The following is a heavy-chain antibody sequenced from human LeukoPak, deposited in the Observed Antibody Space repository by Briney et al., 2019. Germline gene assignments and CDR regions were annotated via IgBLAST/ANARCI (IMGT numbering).Heavy chain of an antibody. CDR2: IRSKVYGGTT. CDR3: VRYGGDADY. V-gene: IGHV3-49*03. CDR1: GFTFGDYA. D-gene: IGHD5-12*01. J-gene: IGHJ4*02. Sequence: GGSLRLSCTASGFTFGDYAMSWFRQAPGKGLGWVGFIRSKVYGGTTEYAASVKGRFTISRDDSKSIAYLQMNSLKSEDTAVYYCVRYGGDADYWGQGTLVTVSS.